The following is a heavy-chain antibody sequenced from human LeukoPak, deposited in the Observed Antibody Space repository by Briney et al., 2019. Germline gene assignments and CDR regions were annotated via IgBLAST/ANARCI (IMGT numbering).Heavy chain of an antibody. V-gene: IGHV3-53*01. J-gene: IGHJ3*02. CDR2: IYTGGKT. CDR1: GFTVSNTY. Sequence: GASLRLSCAASGFTVSNTYMTWVRQAPGKGLEWVSLIYTGGKTYYADSVKGRFTISRDNAKNSLYLQMNSLRAEDTALYHCARVREEEWELLDAFDIWGQGTMVTVSS. D-gene: IGHD1-26*01. CDR3: ARVREEEWELLDAFDI.